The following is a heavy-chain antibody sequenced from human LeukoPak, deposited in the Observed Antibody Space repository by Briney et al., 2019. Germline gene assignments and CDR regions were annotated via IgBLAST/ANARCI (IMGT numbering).Heavy chain of an antibody. CDR1: GFTFDDYG. V-gene: IGHV3-20*04. J-gene: IGHJ6*03. CDR3: ARDHRPEIQYYYMDV. Sequence: PGGSLRLSCAASGFTFDDYGMSWVRQAPGKGLEWVSGINWNGGSTGYADSVKGRFTISRDNAKNSLYLQMNSLRAEDTALYYCARDHRPEIQYYYMDVWGKGTTVAVSS. CDR2: INWNGGST. D-gene: IGHD1-14*01.